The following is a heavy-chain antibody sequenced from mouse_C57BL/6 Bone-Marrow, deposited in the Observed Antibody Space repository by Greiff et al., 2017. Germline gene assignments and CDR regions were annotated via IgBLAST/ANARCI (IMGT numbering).Heavy chain of an antibody. D-gene: IGHD2-3*01. CDR2: IHPSDSDT. J-gene: IGHJ2*01. CDR3: AIGVIAVLLLGY. CDR1: GYTFTSYW. Sequence: QVHVKQPGAELVKPGASVKVSCKASGYTFTSYWMHWVKQRPGQGLEWIGRIHPSDSDTTDNQKFKGKATLTVDKSSSTAYMQLIRLTSEDSAVYYSAIGVIAVLLLGYWGQGTTLTVSS. V-gene: IGHV1-74*01.